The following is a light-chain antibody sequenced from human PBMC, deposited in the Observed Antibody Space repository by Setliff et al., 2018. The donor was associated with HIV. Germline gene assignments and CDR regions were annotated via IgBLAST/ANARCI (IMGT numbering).Light chain of an antibody. CDR3: SSYAITNTLP. CDR1: SSDVGGYSY. V-gene: IGLV2-14*01. J-gene: IGLJ1*01. Sequence: ALTQPASVSGSPGQSITISCTGTSSDVGGYSYVSWYQQHPGKAPKLIIYEVRTRPSGVSNRFSGSKSGNTASLTISGLQAEDEADYYCSSYAITNTLPFGTGTKVTVL. CDR2: EVR.